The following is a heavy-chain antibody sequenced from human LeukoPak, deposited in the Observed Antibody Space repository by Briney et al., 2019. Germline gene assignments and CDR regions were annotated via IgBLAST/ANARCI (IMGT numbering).Heavy chain of an antibody. D-gene: IGHD2-15*01. Sequence: PSETLSLTCTVSGGSISSTGYYWGWIRQPPGKGLEWIGSTYYSGSTYYNPSLKSRVTISVDTSKNQFSLKLSSVTAADTAVYYCARDRSVVVVADTTRDSAAANYYYYYGMDVWGQGTTVTVSS. V-gene: IGHV4-39*07. CDR3: ARDRSVVVVADTTRDSAAANYYYYYGMDV. CDR1: GGSISSTGYY. J-gene: IGHJ6*02. CDR2: TYYSGST.